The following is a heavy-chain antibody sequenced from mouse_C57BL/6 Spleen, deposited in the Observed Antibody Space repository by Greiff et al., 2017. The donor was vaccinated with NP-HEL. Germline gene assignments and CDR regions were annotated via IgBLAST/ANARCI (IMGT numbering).Heavy chain of an antibody. Sequence: QVQLQQPGAELVKPGASVKLSCKASGYTFTSYWMHWVKQRPGQGLEWIGMIHPNSGSTNYNQKFKSKATLTVDKSSSTAYMQLSSLTSEDSAVYYCAGSCYGYDGYYFDDWGQGTTLTVSS. CDR2: IHPNSGST. CDR1: GYTFTSYW. CDR3: AGSCYGYDGYYFDD. V-gene: IGHV1-64*01. J-gene: IGHJ2*01. D-gene: IGHD2-2*01.